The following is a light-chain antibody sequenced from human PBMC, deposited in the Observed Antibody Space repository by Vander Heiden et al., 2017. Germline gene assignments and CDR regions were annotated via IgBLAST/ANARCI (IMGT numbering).Light chain of an antibody. CDR1: SSDVGSYNL. CDR2: DVS. CDR3: CSYAGSNTYV. J-gene: IGLJ1*01. Sequence: QSALTQPASVSGSPGQSLTISCTGTSSDVGSYNLVSWYQQHPGKAPKLMIYDVSKRPSGVSNRFSGSKSGNTASLTISGLQAEDEADYYCCSYAGSNTYVFGTGTKVTVL. V-gene: IGLV2-23*02.